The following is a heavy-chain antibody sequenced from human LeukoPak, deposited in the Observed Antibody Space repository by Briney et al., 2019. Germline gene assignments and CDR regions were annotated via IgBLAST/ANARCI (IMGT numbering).Heavy chain of an antibody. CDR1: GFSFDNQA. J-gene: IGHJ5*01. D-gene: IGHD3-10*01. V-gene: IGHV3-9*01. Sequence: PGRSLRLSCAASGFSFDNQAMHWVRQAPGKGLEWVAGISWNSGSVGYADSVKGRFTISRDNAKNSLYLQMLSLRPDDTALYYCAKDFGSGSYSWFDSWGQGTLVTVSS. CDR3: AKDFGSGSYSWFDS. CDR2: ISWNSGSV.